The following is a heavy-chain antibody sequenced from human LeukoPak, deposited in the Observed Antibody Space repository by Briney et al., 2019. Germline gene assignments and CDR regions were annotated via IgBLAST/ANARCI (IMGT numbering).Heavy chain of an antibody. CDR1: DGSISSTSYY. Sequence: SETLSLTCTVSDGSISSTSYYWGWIRQPPGKGLEWIGSIYYRGSTYYNPSLKSRVTISVDTSKIQFSLSSVTAADTAQYYCARHSRGPTAGPAFDYWGQGTLVTVSS. D-gene: IGHD6-13*01. CDR3: ARHSRGPTAGPAFDY. V-gene: IGHV4-39*01. CDR2: IYYRGST. J-gene: IGHJ4*02.